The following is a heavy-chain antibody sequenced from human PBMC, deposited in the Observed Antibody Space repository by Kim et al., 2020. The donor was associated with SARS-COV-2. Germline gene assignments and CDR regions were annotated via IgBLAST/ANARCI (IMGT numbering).Heavy chain of an antibody. J-gene: IGHJ3*02. Sequence: GGSLRLSCAASGVTVSDNYMSWVRQAPGKGLEWVSVIYRDGRSYHADAVKARFTISRDTSKNMVFLQMNSLRPDDTAVYYCARIVEGGAFDIWGQGSMV. CDR3: ARIVEGGAFDI. CDR2: IYRDGRS. CDR1: GVTVSDNY. V-gene: IGHV3-53*05. D-gene: IGHD3-16*02.